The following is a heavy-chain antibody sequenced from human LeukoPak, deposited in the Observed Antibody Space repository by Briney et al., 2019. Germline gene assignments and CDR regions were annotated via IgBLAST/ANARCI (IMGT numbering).Heavy chain of an antibody. J-gene: IGHJ4*02. CDR1: VFTFSSYS. Sequence: SGGSLRLSCAPSVFTFSSYSMNSFRHAPVKRLERVSCISSSSSYIYYATSVKAPFTIPRDNAKPPLYPPMTSPSAEAPAVYYCARGDRGWYYFASWGQGPLVTVSS. CDR3: ARGDRGWYYFAS. CDR2: ISSSSSYI. D-gene: IGHD6-19*01. V-gene: IGHV3-21*01.